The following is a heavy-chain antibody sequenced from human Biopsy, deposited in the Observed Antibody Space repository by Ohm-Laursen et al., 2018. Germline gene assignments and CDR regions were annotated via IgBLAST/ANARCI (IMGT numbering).Heavy chain of an antibody. D-gene: IGHD1-26*01. V-gene: IGHV3-48*03. CDR1: GFAFNLYE. CDR2: IYGGGSPV. Sequence: GSLRLSCAASGFAFNLYEMNWVRQAPGKGMEWISYIYGGGSPVSYADSVKGRFTISRDNAQNSLYLHMNSLRAEDTAVYYCARLNSETYDASDLWGQGTMVIVSS. CDR3: ARLNSETYDASDL. J-gene: IGHJ3*01.